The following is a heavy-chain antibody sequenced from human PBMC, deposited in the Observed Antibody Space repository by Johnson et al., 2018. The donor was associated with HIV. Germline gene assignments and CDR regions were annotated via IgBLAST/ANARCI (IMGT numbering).Heavy chain of an antibody. D-gene: IGHD1-7*01. CDR1: GFIFSDYY. J-gene: IGHJ3*02. CDR2: ISSSGSTI. V-gene: IGHV3-11*04. Sequence: LVESGGGLVKPGGSLRLSCAASGFIFSDYYMSWIRQAPGKGLEWVSYISSSGSTIYYADSVKGRFTISRDNAKNSLYLQMNSLRPEDTAVYYCASPLPTGTTSLDAFDIWGQGTMVTVSS. CDR3: ASPLPTGTTSLDAFDI.